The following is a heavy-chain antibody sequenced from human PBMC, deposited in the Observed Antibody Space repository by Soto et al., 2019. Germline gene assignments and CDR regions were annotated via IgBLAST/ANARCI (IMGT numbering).Heavy chain of an antibody. Sequence: EVQLVESGGGLVQPGGSLRLSCAASGFTVSSNYMSWVRQAPGKGLEWVSVIYSGGSTYYADSVKGRFTISRDNSENTLYLQMNSLRAEDTAVYYCARDTSSSGYYSDYWGQGTLVTVSS. V-gene: IGHV3-66*01. J-gene: IGHJ4*01. CDR3: ARDTSSSGYYSDY. CDR2: IYSGGST. CDR1: GFTVSSNY. D-gene: IGHD3-22*01.